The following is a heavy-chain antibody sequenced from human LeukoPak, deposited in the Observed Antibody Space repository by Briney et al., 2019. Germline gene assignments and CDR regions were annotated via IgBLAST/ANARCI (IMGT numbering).Heavy chain of an antibody. CDR1: GGSISSGGYY. V-gene: IGHV4-30-4*01. J-gene: IGHJ3*02. Sequence: SQTLSLTCTVSGGSISSGGYYWSWIRQPPGKGLEWIGYIYYSGSTYYNPSLKSRVTISVDTSKNQFSLKLSSVTAADTAVYYCARARITMVRGGGAFDIWGQGTMVTVSS. CDR2: IYYSGST. CDR3: ARARITMVRGGGAFDI. D-gene: IGHD3-10*01.